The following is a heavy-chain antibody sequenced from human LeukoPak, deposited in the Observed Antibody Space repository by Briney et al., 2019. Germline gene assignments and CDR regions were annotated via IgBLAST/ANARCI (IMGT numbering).Heavy chain of an antibody. D-gene: IGHD2-2*01. CDR1: GFTVSSNY. Sequence: GGSLRLSCAASGFTVSSNYMSWVRQAPGKGLEWVSVIYSGGSTHYADSVKGRFTISRDNSKNTLYLQMNSLRAEDTAVYYCARLEYQLLWGFDYWGQGTLVTVSS. CDR3: ARLEYQLLWGFDY. V-gene: IGHV3-66*02. CDR2: IYSGGST. J-gene: IGHJ4*02.